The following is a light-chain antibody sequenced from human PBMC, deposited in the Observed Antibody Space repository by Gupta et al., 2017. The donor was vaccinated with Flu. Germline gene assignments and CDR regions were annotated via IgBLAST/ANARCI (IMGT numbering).Light chain of an antibody. Sequence: TLSLSPGERATLSCRASQSVSSSYLTWYQQKPGQAPRLLIYGVSSRATGIPERFSGSGSGTDFTLTISRLEPEDFAVYYCQQYGSSPPWTFGQGTKVEIK. J-gene: IGKJ1*01. V-gene: IGKV3-20*01. CDR3: QQYGSSPPWT. CDR2: GVS. CDR1: QSVSSSY.